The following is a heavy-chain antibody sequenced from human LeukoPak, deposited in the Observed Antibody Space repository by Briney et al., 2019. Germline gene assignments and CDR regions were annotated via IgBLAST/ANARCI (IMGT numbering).Heavy chain of an antibody. Sequence: AGGSLRLSCAASGFTFSSYEMNWVRQAPGKGLEWVSYISRSGSAIYYADSVKGRFTISRDNAKNSLYLQMNSLRAEDTAVYYCARVGTPMVTIVAPYYMDVWGKGTTVTVSS. CDR3: ARVGTPMVTIVAPYYMDV. D-gene: IGHD5-18*01. CDR1: GFTFSSYE. CDR2: ISRSGSAI. J-gene: IGHJ6*03. V-gene: IGHV3-48*03.